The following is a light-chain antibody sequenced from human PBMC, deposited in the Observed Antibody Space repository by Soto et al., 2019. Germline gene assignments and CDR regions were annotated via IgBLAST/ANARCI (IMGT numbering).Light chain of an antibody. V-gene: IGKV1-5*01. Sequence: DIQMTQSPSTLSASVGDRVTITRRASQSISNWLAWYQQKPGKAPKLLIYDASSLESGVPSRFSGSGSGTEFTLTISSLQPDAFATYYCQQYNSYSHTFGEGTKVEIK. CDR3: QQYNSYSHT. CDR2: DAS. J-gene: IGKJ4*01. CDR1: QSISNW.